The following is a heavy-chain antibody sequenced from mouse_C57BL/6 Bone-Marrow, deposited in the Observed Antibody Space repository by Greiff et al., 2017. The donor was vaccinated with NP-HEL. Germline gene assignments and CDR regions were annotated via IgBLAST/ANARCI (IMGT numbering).Heavy chain of an antibody. CDR3: ARNGVYYDYGRFAY. V-gene: IGHV5-4*01. CDR1: GFTFSSYA. D-gene: IGHD2-4*01. J-gene: IGHJ3*01. Sequence: VLLVESGGGLVKPGGSLKLSCAASGFTFSSYAMPWVRQTPEKRLEWVATISDGGSYTYYPDNAKNNQYLQMSHLKSEDTAMYYCARNGVYYDYGRFAYWGQGALVTVSA. CDR2: ISDGGSYT.